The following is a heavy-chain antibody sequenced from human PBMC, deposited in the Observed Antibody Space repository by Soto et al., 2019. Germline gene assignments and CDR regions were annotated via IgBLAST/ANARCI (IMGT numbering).Heavy chain of an antibody. CDR3: ARDKITGLFAY. D-gene: IGHD2-8*02. Sequence: QVQLQQWGAGLLKPSETLSLTCAVYGGSFSGYYWTWIRQPPGTGLEWSGEINHSGSTTYNPSLNSRVTISVDPSTTQFSLKLTSVTAADTAVYYCARDKITGLFAYWGQGTLVTVSS. J-gene: IGHJ4*02. CDR1: GGSFSGYY. CDR2: INHSGST. V-gene: IGHV4-34*01.